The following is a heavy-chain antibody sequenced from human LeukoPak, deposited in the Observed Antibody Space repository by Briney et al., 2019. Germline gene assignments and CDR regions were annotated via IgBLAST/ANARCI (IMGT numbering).Heavy chain of an antibody. V-gene: IGHV3-7*03. J-gene: IGHJ6*02. Sequence: GGSLRLPCAASGFTVSSNYMTWVRQAPGKGLEWVANINRDGSERYYVDSVKGRFTISRDDAKSSLYLQMNSLRAEDTAVYYCARRNAMDVWGQGTTVIVFS. CDR2: INRDGSER. CDR3: ARRNAMDV. CDR1: GFTVSSNY.